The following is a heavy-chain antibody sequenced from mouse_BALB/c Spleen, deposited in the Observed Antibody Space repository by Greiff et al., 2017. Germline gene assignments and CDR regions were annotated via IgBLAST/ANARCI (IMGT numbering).Heavy chain of an antibody. CDR1: GFSLTSYG. V-gene: IGHV2-2*02. D-gene: IGHD1-2*01. CDR2: IWSGGST. Sequence: VKLVESGPGLVQPSQSLSITCTVSGFSLTSYGVHWVRQSPGKGLEWLGVIWSGGSTDYNAAFISRLSISKDNSKSQVFFKMNSLQANDTAIYYCAGTTATDAMDYWGQGTSVTVSS. J-gene: IGHJ4*01. CDR3: AGTTATDAMDY.